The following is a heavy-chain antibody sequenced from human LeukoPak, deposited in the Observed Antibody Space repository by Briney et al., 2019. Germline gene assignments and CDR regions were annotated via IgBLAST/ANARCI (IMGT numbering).Heavy chain of an antibody. V-gene: IGHV4-30-2*01. Sequence: SETLSLTCAVYGGSFSGYYWNWIRQPPGKGLEWIGYIYHSGSTYYNPSLKSRVTISVDRSKNQFSLKLSSVTAADTVVYYCARDRVYDAFDIWGQGTMVTVSS. CDR1: GGSFSGYY. CDR2: IYHSGST. D-gene: IGHD6-13*01. J-gene: IGHJ3*02. CDR3: ARDRVYDAFDI.